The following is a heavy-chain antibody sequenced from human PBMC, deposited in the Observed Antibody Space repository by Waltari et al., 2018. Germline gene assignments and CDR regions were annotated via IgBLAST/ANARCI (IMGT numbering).Heavy chain of an antibody. CDR1: GFIFSNYW. Sequence: AASGFIFSNYWMSWVRQATGKGLEWVADINHDGSEKYYVDSVKGRFTISRDNARNSLDLQMSSLTAEDTALYYCAKDDMRSGTYDAFDIWGQGTMVTVSS. D-gene: IGHD1-26*01. V-gene: IGHV3-7*01. CDR3: AKDDMRSGTYDAFDI. CDR2: INHDGSEK. J-gene: IGHJ3*02.